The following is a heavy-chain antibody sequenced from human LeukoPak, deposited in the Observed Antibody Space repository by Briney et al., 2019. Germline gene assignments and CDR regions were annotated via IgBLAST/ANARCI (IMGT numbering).Heavy chain of an antibody. J-gene: IGHJ6*03. CDR2: MNPNSGNT. CDR3: ARVPIIDFWSGCYYYYYYYMDV. V-gene: IGHV1-8*01. CDR1: GYTFTSYD. D-gene: IGHD3-3*01. Sequence: ASVKVSCKASGYTFTSYDINWVRQATGQGLEWMGWMNPNSGNTGYAQKFQGRVTMTRNTSISTAYMELSSLRSEDTAVYYCARVPIIDFWSGCYYYYYYYMDVWGKGTTVTVSS.